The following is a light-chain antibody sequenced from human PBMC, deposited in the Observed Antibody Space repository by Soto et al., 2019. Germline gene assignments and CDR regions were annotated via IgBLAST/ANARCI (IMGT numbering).Light chain of an antibody. CDR3: CLYAGSSYV. CDR2: DVS. V-gene: IGLV2-11*01. J-gene: IGLJ1*01. CDR1: SSDVGGYNY. Sequence: QSALTQPRSVSGSPGQSVTISCTGTSSDVGGYNYVSWYQQHPGKAPKLMIYDVSKRPSGVPDRFSGSKSGNTASLTISGLQAEDEADYPCCLYAGSSYVFGTGTKLTVL.